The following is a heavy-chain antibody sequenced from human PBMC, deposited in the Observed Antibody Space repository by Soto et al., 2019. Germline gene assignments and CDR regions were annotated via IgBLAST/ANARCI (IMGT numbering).Heavy chain of an antibody. CDR1: GFTFSTYG. CDR3: AKDPTYDSSGYYFYYGMDV. CDR2: ISYDGSYK. Sequence: GGSLRLSCAASGFTFSTYGMHWVRQAPGKGLEWVGLISYDGSYKYYAEPMKGRFTISRDNSKNTLYLQLNSLRAADTAVYYCAKDPTYDSSGYYFYYGMDVWGQGTTVTVSS. V-gene: IGHV3-30*18. J-gene: IGHJ6*02. D-gene: IGHD3-22*01.